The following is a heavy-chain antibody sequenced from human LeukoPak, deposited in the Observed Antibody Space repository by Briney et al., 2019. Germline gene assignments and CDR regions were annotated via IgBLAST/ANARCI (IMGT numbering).Heavy chain of an antibody. Sequence: QTGGSLRLSCAASGFTFSTYGMSWVRQASGKGLEWVSAISGSGGITYYADSVKGRFTISRDNSKNTLYVQMNSLRAEDTAVYYCAKGPEPPYETWAPVYFQHWGQGTMVTVSS. J-gene: IGHJ1*01. D-gene: IGHD1-14*01. CDR1: GFTFSTYG. CDR3: AKGPEPPYETWAPVYFQH. V-gene: IGHV3-23*01. CDR2: ISGSGGIT.